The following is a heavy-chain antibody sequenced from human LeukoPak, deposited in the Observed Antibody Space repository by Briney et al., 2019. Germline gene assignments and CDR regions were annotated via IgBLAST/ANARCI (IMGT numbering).Heavy chain of an antibody. V-gene: IGHV4-59*01. J-gene: IGHJ5*02. Sequence: SETLSLTCTVSGGSISSYYWSWIRQPAGKGLEWIGYIYYSGSTNYNPSLKSRVTISVDTSKNQFSLKLSSVTAADTAVYYCARAPAHCSSTSCYIDWFDPWGQGTLVTVSS. CDR1: GGSISSYY. CDR2: IYYSGST. CDR3: ARAPAHCSSTSCYIDWFDP. D-gene: IGHD2-2*02.